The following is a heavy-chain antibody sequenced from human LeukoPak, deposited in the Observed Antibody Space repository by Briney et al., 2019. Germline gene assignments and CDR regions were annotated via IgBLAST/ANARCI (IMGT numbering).Heavy chain of an antibody. V-gene: IGHV3-23*01. Sequence: GGSLRLSCAASGFTFSSYAMSWVRQAPGKGLEWVSAISGSGGSTYYADSVKGRFTISRDNSKNTLYLQMNSLRAEDTAVYYCAKAPTPYGDPTHCWFDPWGQGTLVTVSS. D-gene: IGHD4-17*01. CDR2: ISGSGGST. CDR1: GFTFSSYA. CDR3: AKAPTPYGDPTHCWFDP. J-gene: IGHJ5*02.